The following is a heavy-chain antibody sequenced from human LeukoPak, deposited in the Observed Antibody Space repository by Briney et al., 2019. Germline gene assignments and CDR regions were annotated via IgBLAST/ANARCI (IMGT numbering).Heavy chain of an antibody. D-gene: IGHD6-13*01. CDR3: ARDPGAAAVYFEY. J-gene: IGHJ4*02. CDR1: GYTFTSYY. Sequence: ASVTVSCKASGYTFTSYYMHWVRQAPGQGLEWMGMINPSGGSTSYAQKFQGRVTMTRDTSTSTVYMELSSLRSEDTAVYYCARDPGAAAVYFEYWGQGTLVTVSS. CDR2: INPSGGST. V-gene: IGHV1-46*01.